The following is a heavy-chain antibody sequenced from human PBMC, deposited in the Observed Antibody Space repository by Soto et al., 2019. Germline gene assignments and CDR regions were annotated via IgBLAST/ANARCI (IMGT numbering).Heavy chain of an antibody. V-gene: IGHV3-74*01. D-gene: IGHD3-22*01. Sequence: PGGSLRLSCAASGFTFSDFWMHWVRQAPGEGLVWVSRVNNDGTGIGYADSVKGRFTIFRDNAKSTLYLQMNSLRADDTAVYYCARGASQCESTGYHWGQGALVTVSS. CDR3: ARGASQCESTGYH. CDR2: VNNDGTGI. J-gene: IGHJ4*02. CDR1: GFTFSDFW.